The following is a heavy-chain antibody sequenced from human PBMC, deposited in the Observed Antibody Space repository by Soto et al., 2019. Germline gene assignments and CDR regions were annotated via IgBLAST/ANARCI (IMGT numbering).Heavy chain of an antibody. CDR1: GGSISSSSYY. CDR3: ARQGDGGLSGPAMVISWFDP. D-gene: IGHD5-18*01. CDR2: IYYSGST. Sequence: ETLSLTCTVSGGSISSSSYYWGWIRQPPGKGLEWIGSIYYSGSTYYNPSLKSRVTISVDTSKNQFSLKLSSVTAADTAVYYCARQGDGGLSGPAMVISWFDPWGQGTLVTVSS. V-gene: IGHV4-39*01. J-gene: IGHJ5*02.